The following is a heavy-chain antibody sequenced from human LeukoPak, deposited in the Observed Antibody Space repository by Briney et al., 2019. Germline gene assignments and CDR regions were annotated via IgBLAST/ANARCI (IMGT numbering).Heavy chain of an antibody. CDR1: GGSISSSSYY. J-gene: IGHJ3*02. D-gene: IGHD1-14*01. CDR3: ARGNQLDAFDI. CDR2: IYTSGST. V-gene: IGHV4-61*05. Sequence: SETLSLTCTVSGGSISSSSYYWGWIRQPPGKGLEWIGRIYTSGSTNYNPSLKSRVTMSVDTSKNQFSLKLTSVTAADTAVYYCARGNQLDAFDIWGQGTMVTVSS.